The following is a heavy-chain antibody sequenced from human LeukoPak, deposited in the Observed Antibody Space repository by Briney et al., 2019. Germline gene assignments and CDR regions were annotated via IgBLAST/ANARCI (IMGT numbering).Heavy chain of an antibody. CDR2: INSDGGTT. Sequence: GGSLRLSCGASGFTFGTYWMHWVRQAPGKGLVWVSGINSDGGTTTYADSVKGRFTISRDNAKNSLYLQMNSLRVEDTAVYYCAALSVVVLPAELNWGQGTLVTVSS. J-gene: IGHJ4*02. CDR3: AALSVVVLPAELN. D-gene: IGHD2-15*01. CDR1: GFTFGTYW. V-gene: IGHV3-74*01.